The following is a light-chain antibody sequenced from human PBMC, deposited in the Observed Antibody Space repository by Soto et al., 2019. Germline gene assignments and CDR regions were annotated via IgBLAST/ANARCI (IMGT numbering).Light chain of an antibody. Sequence: EIVLTQSPGTLSLSPGERATLSCRASQSVSSSYLAWYQQKPGQPPRLLLYGAASRATGIPDRFSGSGSGTDFTLTISRLEPEDFAVYYCQQYGSSPRYTFGQGTKLEIK. CDR2: GAA. V-gene: IGKV3-20*01. CDR1: QSVSSSY. J-gene: IGKJ2*01. CDR3: QQYGSSPRYT.